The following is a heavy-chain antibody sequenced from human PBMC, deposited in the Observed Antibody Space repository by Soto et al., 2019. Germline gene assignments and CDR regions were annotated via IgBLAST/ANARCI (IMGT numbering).Heavy chain of an antibody. V-gene: IGHV4-30-2*02. D-gene: IGHD3-16*01. Sequence: TLSLPYAVSGGSISSGGYSWSPIRQPPGKGLEWIGYIYHSGSTYYNPSLKSRVTISVDRSKNQFSLKLSSVTAADTAVYYCARRYGGNFDYWGQGTLVTVSS. J-gene: IGHJ4*02. CDR1: GGSISSGGYS. CDR2: IYHSGST. CDR3: ARRYGGNFDY.